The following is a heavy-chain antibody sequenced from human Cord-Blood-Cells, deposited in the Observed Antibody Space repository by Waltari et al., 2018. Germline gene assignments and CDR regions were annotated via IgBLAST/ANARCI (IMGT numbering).Heavy chain of an antibody. V-gene: IGHV4-38-2*02. J-gene: IGHJ4*02. CDR1: GYSISSGYY. Sequence: QVQLQESGPGLVKPSETLSPTCAVSGYSISSGYYWGWIRQPPGKGLEWIGSIVHSGNTYHNRSLKSRVTRSVDTSKNQFSLKLSSVTAADTAVYYCARELLEHYYDSSGYYFDYWGQGTLVTVSS. D-gene: IGHD3-22*01. CDR3: ARELLEHYYDSSGYYFDY. CDR2: IVHSGNT.